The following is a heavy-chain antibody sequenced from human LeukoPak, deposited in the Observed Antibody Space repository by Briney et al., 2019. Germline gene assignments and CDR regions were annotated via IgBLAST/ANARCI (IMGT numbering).Heavy chain of an antibody. CDR2: ISSSGSTI. J-gene: IGHJ4*02. D-gene: IGHD5-18*01. Sequence: PGGSLRLSCAASGFTFSDYYMSWIRQAPGKGLEWVSYISSSGSTIYYAGSVKGRFTISRDNAKNPLYLQMNSLRAEDTAVYYCARDLSGGYSYAYCLDYWGQGTLVTVSS. V-gene: IGHV3-11*01. CDR1: GFTFSDYY. CDR3: ARDLSGGYSYAYCLDY.